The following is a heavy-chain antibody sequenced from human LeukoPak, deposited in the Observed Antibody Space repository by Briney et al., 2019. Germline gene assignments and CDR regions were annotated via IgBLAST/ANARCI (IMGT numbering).Heavy chain of an antibody. CDR3: AKDSVAGNLGYFDY. CDR2: IRGSGGST. V-gene: IGHV3-23*01. J-gene: IGHJ4*02. Sequence: GGSLRLSCAASGFTFSSYAMTWVRPAPGKGLEWVSTIRGSGGSTYYTDSVKGRFTISRDNSKNTLFLQMNSLRAEDTAVYYCAKDSVAGNLGYFDYWGQGTLVTVSS. CDR1: GFTFSSYA. D-gene: IGHD6-19*01.